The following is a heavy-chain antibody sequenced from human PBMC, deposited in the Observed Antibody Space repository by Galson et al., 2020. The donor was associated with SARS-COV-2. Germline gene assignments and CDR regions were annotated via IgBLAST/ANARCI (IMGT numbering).Heavy chain of an antibody. CDR3: ASPRVPAPMGGVYGMDV. CDR2: IIPIFGTA. Sequence: SVTVSCKASGGTFSSYAISWVRQAPGQEPEWMGGIIPIFGTANYAQKYQGRVTITADESTSTAYMELSSLRSEDTAVYYCASPRVPAPMGGVYGMDVWGQGTTVTVSS. D-gene: IGHD2-2*01. CDR1: GGTFSSYA. J-gene: IGHJ6*02. V-gene: IGHV1-69*13.